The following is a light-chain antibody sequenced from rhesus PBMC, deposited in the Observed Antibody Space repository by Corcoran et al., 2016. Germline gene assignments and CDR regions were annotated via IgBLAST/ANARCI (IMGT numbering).Light chain of an antibody. Sequence: QSAPTQPPSLSGSPGQSVTISCSCTTSDIGNFNYVSWYQQYPGKVPKLIMYGVTYRPSEVSGRFSGSTSGNTASLTISGLQAEDEADYYCCTYSSTGSRLFGVGTRLTVL. CDR3: CTYSSTGSRL. CDR2: GVT. J-gene: IGLJ1*01. CDR1: TSDIGNFNY. V-gene: IGLV2S7*01.